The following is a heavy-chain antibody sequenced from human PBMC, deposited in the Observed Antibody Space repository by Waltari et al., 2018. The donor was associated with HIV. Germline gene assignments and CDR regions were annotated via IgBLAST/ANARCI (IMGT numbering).Heavy chain of an antibody. D-gene: IGHD3-3*01. CDR2: VSSDGNST. V-gene: IGHV3-74*03. CDR1: GFTFSSYW. J-gene: IGHJ4*02. CDR3: ARSLYYDFWSAYPPDY. Sequence: EVKLVESGGRLVQPRGSLRLSFVASGFTFSSYWMHWVRQAPGKGLVWISRVSSDGNSTVYADSVKGRFTISRDNAKNTLFLQMNSLRVEDTAVYFCARSLYYDFWSAYPPDYWGQGTRVTVSS.